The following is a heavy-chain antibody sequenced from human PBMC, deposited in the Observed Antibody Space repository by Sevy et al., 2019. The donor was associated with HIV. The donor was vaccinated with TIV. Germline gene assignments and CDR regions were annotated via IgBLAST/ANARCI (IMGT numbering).Heavy chain of an antibody. CDR2: IRYDGSNK. CDR1: GFSFSDYG. Sequence: GGSLGLSCAASGFSFSDYGMHWVRQAPGKGLEWVTLIRYDGSNKYYADSVKGRFTISRDNSKNTLYLQMNSLRAEDTAVYYCAKDYARRFSTSSGDFDYWGQGTLVTVSS. V-gene: IGHV3-30*02. J-gene: IGHJ4*02. CDR3: AKDYARRFSTSSGDFDY. D-gene: IGHD6-6*01.